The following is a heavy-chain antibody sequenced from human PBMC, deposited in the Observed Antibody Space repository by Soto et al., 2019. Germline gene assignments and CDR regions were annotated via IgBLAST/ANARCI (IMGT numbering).Heavy chain of an antibody. D-gene: IGHD6-6*01. Sequence: QGQLVESGGGVVQPGRSLRLSCAASGFTFSSYGMHWVRQAPGKGLERVAVISYDGSNKYYADSVKGRFTISRDNSKNTLYRQMNSLRAEDTAVYYCAKGQLPGGDYYYYGMDVWGQGTTVTVSS. V-gene: IGHV3-30*18. CDR2: ISYDGSNK. CDR3: AKGQLPGGDYYYYGMDV. CDR1: GFTFSSYG. J-gene: IGHJ6*02.